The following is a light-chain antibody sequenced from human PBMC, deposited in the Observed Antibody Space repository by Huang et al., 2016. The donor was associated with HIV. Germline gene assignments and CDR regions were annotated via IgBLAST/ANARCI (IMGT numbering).Light chain of an antibody. CDR3: QQSYNTPLT. J-gene: IGKJ4*01. Sequence: DIQMTQSPSSLSASVGDRVTITCRASQSINSYLNWYQQKPGKAPTVLIYAASSLQSGVPSRFSGSGSGTDFTLTINSLQPEDFAMWYCQQSYNTPLTFGGGTGLEIK. CDR1: QSINSY. V-gene: IGKV1-39*01. CDR2: AAS.